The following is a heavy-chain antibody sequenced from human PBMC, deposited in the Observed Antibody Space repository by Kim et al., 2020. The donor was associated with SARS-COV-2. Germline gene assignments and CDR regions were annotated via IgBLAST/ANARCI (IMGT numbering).Heavy chain of an antibody. CDR2: VSHSGNN. D-gene: IGHD3-10*01. CDR3: ARRVPMGNWGSSDPNNWL. Sequence: SETLSLTCTVSGDSISHYFWNWIRQSPGNGLEWIGHVSHSGNNVYNPSLESRVTLFMDTAKNQFSLNLSSVTAADTAVYYCARRVPMGNWGSSDPNNWL. J-gene: IGHJ5*01. CDR1: GDSISHYF. V-gene: IGHV4-59*08.